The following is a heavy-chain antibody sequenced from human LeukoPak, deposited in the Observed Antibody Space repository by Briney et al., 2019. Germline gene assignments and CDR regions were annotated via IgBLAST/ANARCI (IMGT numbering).Heavy chain of an antibody. D-gene: IGHD2-15*01. J-gene: IGHJ4*02. Sequence: ASVKVSCKASGYTFTGYYMHWVRQAPGQGLEWMGWINPNSGGTNYAQKFQGRVTMTRDTSISTAYMELSRLRSDDTAVYYCARVLGYCSGGSCFFSPDFDYWGQGTPVTVSS. V-gene: IGHV1-2*02. CDR2: INPNSGGT. CDR1: GYTFTGYY. CDR3: ARVLGYCSGGSCFFSPDFDY.